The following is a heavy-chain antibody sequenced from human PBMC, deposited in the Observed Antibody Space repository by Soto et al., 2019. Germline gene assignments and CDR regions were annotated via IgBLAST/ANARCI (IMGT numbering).Heavy chain of an antibody. CDR1: GFTFSSYA. V-gene: IGHV3-30-3*01. D-gene: IGHD6-6*01. J-gene: IGHJ5*02. CDR2: ISYDGSNK. Sequence: PGRSLRLSCAASGFTFSSYAMHWVRQAPGKGLEWVAVISYDGSNKYYADSVKGRFTISRDNSKNTLYLQMNSLRAEDTAVYYCARRALEGWFDPWGQGTLVTVSS. CDR3: ARRALEGWFDP.